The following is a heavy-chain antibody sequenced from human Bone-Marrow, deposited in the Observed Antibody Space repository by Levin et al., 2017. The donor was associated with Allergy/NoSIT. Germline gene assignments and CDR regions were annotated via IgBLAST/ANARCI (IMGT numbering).Heavy chain of an antibody. CDR2: ISGSGGIT. V-gene: IGHV3-23*01. CDR1: GFTFSSYD. CDR3: AKRGSYPHYYFDY. J-gene: IGHJ4*02. Sequence: SCAASGFTFSSYDLTWVRQAPGKGLEYVSGISGSGGITYYADSMKGRFTISRDNSRNTLYLQMNSLRAEDTAVYYCAKRGSYPHYYFDYWGQGTLLTVSS. D-gene: IGHD1-26*01.